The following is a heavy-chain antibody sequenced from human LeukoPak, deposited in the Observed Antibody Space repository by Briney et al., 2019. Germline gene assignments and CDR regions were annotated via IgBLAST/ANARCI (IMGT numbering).Heavy chain of an antibody. Sequence: GGSLRLSCAASGFTFSSYSMNWVRQAPGKGLEWVSSVSSSSSYIYYADSVKGRFTISRDGSKNTLYLQMNSLRVEDTAVYYCARGLFLSGYLDAFDIWGQGTVVTVSS. J-gene: IGHJ3*02. CDR2: VSSSSSYI. V-gene: IGHV3-21*04. CDR3: ARGLFLSGYLDAFDI. CDR1: GFTFSSYS. D-gene: IGHD3-22*01.